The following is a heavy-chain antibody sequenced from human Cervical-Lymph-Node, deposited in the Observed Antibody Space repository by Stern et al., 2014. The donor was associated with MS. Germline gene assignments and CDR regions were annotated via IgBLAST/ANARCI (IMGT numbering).Heavy chain of an antibody. Sequence: QVQLGQSGDEVKKPGASVKVSCKTSGYTFTNYGISWVRLAPGQGLEWMGWITAYNGNTNYAQNFQGRVTLTTDTSTSTVYMELKSLRPDDAAVYYCARAAGMLDYWGQGTLVTVS. D-gene: IGHD1-1*01. J-gene: IGHJ4*02. CDR3: ARAAGMLDY. V-gene: IGHV1-18*01. CDR2: ITAYNGNT. CDR1: GYTFTNYG.